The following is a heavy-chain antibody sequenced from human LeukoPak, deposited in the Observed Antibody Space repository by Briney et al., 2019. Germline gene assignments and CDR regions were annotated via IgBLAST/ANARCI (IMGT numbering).Heavy chain of an antibody. CDR1: GFTFSSYE. J-gene: IGHJ6*04. CDR3: ARVDYYGSGSPSGMDV. Sequence: GGSLRLSCAASGFTFSSYEMNWVRQAPGKGLEWVSYISSSGSTIYYADSVKGRFTISRDNAKNSLYLQMNSLRAEETAVYYCARVDYYGSGSPSGMDVWGKGTTVTVSS. CDR2: ISSSGSTI. V-gene: IGHV3-48*03. D-gene: IGHD3-10*01.